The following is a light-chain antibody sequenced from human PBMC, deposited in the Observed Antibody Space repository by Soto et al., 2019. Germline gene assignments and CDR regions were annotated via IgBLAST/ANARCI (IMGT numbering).Light chain of an antibody. V-gene: IGLV1-40*01. CDR2: GNS. J-gene: IGLJ2*01. CDR3: QSYDSSLSGSVV. CDR1: SSNIGAGYD. Sequence: QSVLTQPPSVSGAPGQRVTISCTGSSSNIGAGYDVHWYQQLPGTAPKLLTYGNSNRPSRVPDRFSGSKSGTSASLAITGLQAEDEAEYYCQSYDSSLSGSVVFGGGTKLTVL.